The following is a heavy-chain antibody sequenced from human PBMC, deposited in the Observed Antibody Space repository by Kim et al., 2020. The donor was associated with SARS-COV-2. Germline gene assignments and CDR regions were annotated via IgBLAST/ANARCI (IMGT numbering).Heavy chain of an antibody. CDR2: IYYSGST. J-gene: IGHJ4*02. CDR3: ARGKGLITMIVVVVGAFDS. D-gene: IGHD3-22*01. CDR1: GGSISSGGYY. Sequence: SETLSLTCTVSGGSISSGGYYWSWIRQHPGKGLEWIGYIYYSGSTYYNPSLKSRVTISVDTSKNQFSLKLSSVTAADTAVYYCARGKGLITMIVVVVGAFDSWGQGTLVTVSS. V-gene: IGHV4-31*03.